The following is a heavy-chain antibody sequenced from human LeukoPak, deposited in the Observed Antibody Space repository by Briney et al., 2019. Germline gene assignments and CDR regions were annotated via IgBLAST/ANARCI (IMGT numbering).Heavy chain of an antibody. D-gene: IGHD6-13*01. CDR2: INPNSGGT. J-gene: IGHJ4*02. V-gene: IGHV1-2*02. CDR3: ARSHYTRYSSNWCFDY. Sequence: ASVKVSCKASGYTFTGYYMHWVRQAPGQGLEWMGWINPNSGGTNYAQKFQGRVTMTRDTSISTVYMELSRLRSDDTAVYYCARSHYTRYSSNWCFDYWGQGTLVTVSS. CDR1: GYTFTGYY.